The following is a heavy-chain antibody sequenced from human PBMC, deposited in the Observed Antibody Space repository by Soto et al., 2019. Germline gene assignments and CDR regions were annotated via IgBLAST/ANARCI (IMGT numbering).Heavy chain of an antibody. J-gene: IGHJ4*02. CDR3: ARQDIVLMVYANDY. D-gene: IGHD2-8*01. CDR1: GGSISSSSYY. Sequence: PSETLSLTCTVSGGSISSSSYYWGWIRQPPGKGLEWIGSIYYSGSTYYNPSLKSRVTISVDTSKNQFSLKLSSVTAADTAVYYCARQDIVLMVYANDYWGQGTLVTVS. CDR2: IYYSGST. V-gene: IGHV4-39*01.